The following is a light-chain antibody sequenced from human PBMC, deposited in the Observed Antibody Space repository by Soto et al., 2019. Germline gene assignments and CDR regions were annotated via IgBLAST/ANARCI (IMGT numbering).Light chain of an antibody. CDR1: SSDVGGYNR. V-gene: IGLV2-18*02. Sequence: LTQPPSVSGSPGQSVTISCTGTSSDVGGYNRVSWYRQPPGTAPKLMIYEVSSRPSGVPDRFSGSKSGNTASLTISGLQAEDEADYYCSSYTSSSTYVFGTGTKVTV. J-gene: IGLJ1*01. CDR3: SSYTSSSTYV. CDR2: EVS.